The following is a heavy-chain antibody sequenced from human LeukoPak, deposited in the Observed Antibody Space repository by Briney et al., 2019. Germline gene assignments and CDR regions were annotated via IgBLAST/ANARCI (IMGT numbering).Heavy chain of an antibody. CDR2: ISGSGGST. J-gene: IGHJ4*02. V-gene: IGHV3-23*01. CDR3: AKDKEQWLEYYFDY. D-gene: IGHD6-19*01. CDR1: GFTFSSYG. Sequence: GGSLRLSCAASGFTFSSYGMSWVRQAPGKGLEWVSAISGSGGSTYYADSVKGRFTISRDNSKNTLYLQMNSLRAEDMALYYCAKDKEQWLEYYFDYWGQGTLVTVSS.